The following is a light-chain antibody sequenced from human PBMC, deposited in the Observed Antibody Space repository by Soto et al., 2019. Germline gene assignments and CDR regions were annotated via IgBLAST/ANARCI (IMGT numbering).Light chain of an antibody. Sequence: QSALTQPRSVSGSPGQSVTISCTGTSSDVGDYNFVSWYQQHPGKAPKLVIYYVSKRPSGVPDRFSGSKSGNTASLTISGLQADDEADYYCCSYAGSYTYVFGTGTKVTVL. CDR1: SSDVGDYNF. CDR3: CSYAGSYTYV. CDR2: YVS. V-gene: IGLV2-11*01. J-gene: IGLJ1*01.